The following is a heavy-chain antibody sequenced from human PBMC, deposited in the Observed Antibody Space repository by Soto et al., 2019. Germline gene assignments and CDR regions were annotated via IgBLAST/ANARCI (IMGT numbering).Heavy chain of an antibody. D-gene: IGHD4-17*01. V-gene: IGHV3-23*01. J-gene: IGHJ4*02. CDR1: GFTFNTYA. CDR3: ATDGAVDGAVAGHGDYFDH. Sequence: EVQLLESGVGLVQPGGSLRLSCAASGFTFNTYAMSWVRQTAGKGLEWVSSIGGHGVGTYYADSVKGRFTISRDNAKNTIYLQMERLRVEDTAIYYYATDGAVDGAVAGHGDYFDHCGQGALVSVSS. CDR2: IGGHGVGT.